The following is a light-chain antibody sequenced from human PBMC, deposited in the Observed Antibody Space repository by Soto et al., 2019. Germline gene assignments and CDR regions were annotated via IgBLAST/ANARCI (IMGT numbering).Light chain of an antibody. J-gene: IGLJ2*01. CDR3: QSYDSSLSVV. CDR2: GNS. Sequence: QSVLTQPPSVSGAPGQRVTISCTGSSSNIGAGYDVHWYQQLPGTAPKLLIYGNSNRPSGVPDRFSGSKSGTSASLAITGLDAEDEADYCCQSYDSSLSVVFGGGTKLTVL. CDR1: SSNIGAGYD. V-gene: IGLV1-40*01.